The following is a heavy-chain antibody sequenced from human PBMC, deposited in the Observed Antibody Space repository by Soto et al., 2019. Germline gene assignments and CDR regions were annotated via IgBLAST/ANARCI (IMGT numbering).Heavy chain of an antibody. Sequence: PSETLSLTCAVYGGSFSGYYWSWIRQPPGKGLEWIGEINHSGSTNYNPSLKSRVTISVDTSKNQFSLKLSSVTAADTAVYYCASLSVHFFGVVTPQYYYYYGMDVWGQGIMVTVSS. CDR3: ASLSVHFFGVVTPQYYYYYGMDV. CDR1: GGSFSGYY. D-gene: IGHD3-3*01. J-gene: IGHJ6*02. V-gene: IGHV4-34*01. CDR2: INHSGST.